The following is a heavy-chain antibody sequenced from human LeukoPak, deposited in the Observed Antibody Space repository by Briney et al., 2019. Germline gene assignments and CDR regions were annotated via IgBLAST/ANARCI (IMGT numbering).Heavy chain of an antibody. CDR1: GYTLTELS. CDR3: ATSLRFLEWLPH. Sequence: GASVKVSCKVSGYTLTELSMHWVRQAPGKGLEWRGGFDPEDGETIYAQKFQGRVTMTEDTSTDTAYMELSSLRSEDTAVYYCATSLRFLEWLPHWGQGTLVTVSS. CDR2: FDPEDGET. J-gene: IGHJ4*02. D-gene: IGHD3-3*01. V-gene: IGHV1-24*01.